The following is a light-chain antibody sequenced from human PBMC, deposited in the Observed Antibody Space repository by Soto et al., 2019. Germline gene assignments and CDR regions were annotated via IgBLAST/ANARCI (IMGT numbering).Light chain of an antibody. V-gene: IGLV1-51*01. J-gene: IGLJ2*01. CDR2: DND. Sequence: QSVLTQPPSVSATPGQKVTISCSGGGSNIGNNFVSWFQRLPGAAPKLLLFDNDERPSGIPDRFSGSKSGTSATLDITGLQAGDEAEYYCATWDNLLSAGVVGGGTQLTVL. CDR3: ATWDNLLSAGV. CDR1: GSNIGNNF.